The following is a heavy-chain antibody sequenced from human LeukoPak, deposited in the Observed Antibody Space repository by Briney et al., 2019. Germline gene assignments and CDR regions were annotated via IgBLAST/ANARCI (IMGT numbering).Heavy chain of an antibody. V-gene: IGHV3-74*01. CDR2: INSDGSRT. CDR3: AKDAHYYDSNGSFSPPCYFDY. CDR1: GFTFSSYW. J-gene: IGHJ4*02. D-gene: IGHD3-22*01. Sequence: PGGSLRLSCAASGFTFSSYWMHWVRQPPGKGLVWVSRINSDGSRTSYADSVKGRFTISRDNSKNTLYLQMNSLRAEDTAVYYCAKDAHYYDSNGSFSPPCYFDYWGQGTLVTVSS.